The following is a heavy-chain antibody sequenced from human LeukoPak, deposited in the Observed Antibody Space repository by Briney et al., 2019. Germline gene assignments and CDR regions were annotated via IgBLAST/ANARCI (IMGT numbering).Heavy chain of an antibody. Sequence: GESLKISCKGSGYSFTSYWIGWVRQKPGRGLEWLGVIFPADSNTAYNSSFRGQVTISVDKSIDTAYLQWGSLEASGSAIYYCARHRATGTWSDFDYWGQGTVVTVSS. J-gene: IGHJ4*02. D-gene: IGHD1-14*01. CDR1: GYSFTSYW. V-gene: IGHV5-51*01. CDR3: ARHRATGTWSDFDY. CDR2: IFPADSNT.